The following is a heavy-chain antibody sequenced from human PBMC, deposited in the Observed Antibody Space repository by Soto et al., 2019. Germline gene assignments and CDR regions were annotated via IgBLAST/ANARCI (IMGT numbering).Heavy chain of an antibody. Sequence: GGSLRLSCAASRFTFSSHWMHWVRQAPGKGLVWVARIDGDGSNTRYADSVKGRFTISRDNAKNTLYLQMNSLRAEDTAVYYCARDAAAMGYYYYGMDVWGQGTTVTVSS. CDR2: IDGDGSNT. CDR3: ARDAAAMGYYYYGMDV. CDR1: RFTFSSHW. J-gene: IGHJ6*02. V-gene: IGHV3-74*01. D-gene: IGHD5-18*01.